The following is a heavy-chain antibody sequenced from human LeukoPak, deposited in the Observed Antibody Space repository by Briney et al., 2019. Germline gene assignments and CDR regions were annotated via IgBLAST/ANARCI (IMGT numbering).Heavy chain of an antibody. CDR1: GYTFSSYA. J-gene: IGHJ4*02. CDR2: ISGSSGST. V-gene: IGHV3-23*01. D-gene: IGHD3-22*01. CDR3: AKGKYYYDSSGHFDY. Sequence: PGGSLRLSCTASGYTFSSYAMSWVRQAPGKGLEWMAWISGSSGSTYYADSLQGRFTITRDTSKNTVYLELKILRADDTAVYYCAKGKYYYDSSGHFDYWGQGTLVTVSS.